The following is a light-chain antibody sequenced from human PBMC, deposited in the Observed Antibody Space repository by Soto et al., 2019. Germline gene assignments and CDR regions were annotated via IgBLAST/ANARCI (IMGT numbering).Light chain of an antibody. J-gene: IGKJ4*01. CDR2: DAS. Sequence: PGERATLSCRASQSVNNYLAWYQQKPGQAPRLLIYDASNRATGIPPRFSGSGSGTAFTLTISSLEPEDSAVYYCQQRGTWPWLTFGGGTRVEI. V-gene: IGKV3-11*01. CDR1: QSVNNY. CDR3: QQRGTWPWLT.